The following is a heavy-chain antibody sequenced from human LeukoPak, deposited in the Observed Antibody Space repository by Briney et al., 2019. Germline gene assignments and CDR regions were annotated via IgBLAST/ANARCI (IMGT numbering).Heavy chain of an antibody. D-gene: IGHD6-6*01. CDR3: ARDRGAARPNDY. V-gene: IGHV3-7*03. J-gene: IGHJ4*02. CDR2: IKQDGSEK. Sequence: GGSLRLSCAASGFTFSSYWMSWVRQAPEKGLEWVADIKQDGSEKYYVDSVKGRFTVSRDNAKNSLRLQMNSLRAEDTAVYYCARDRGAARPNDYWGQGTLVTVSS. CDR1: GFTFSSYW.